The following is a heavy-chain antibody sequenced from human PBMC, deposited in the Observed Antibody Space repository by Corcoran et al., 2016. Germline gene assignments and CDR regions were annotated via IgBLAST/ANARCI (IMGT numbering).Heavy chain of an antibody. D-gene: IGHD3-22*01. CDR2: IYYTGGST. Sequence: QLQLQESGPGLLKPSETLSLTCTVSGGSISSTTDYWGWIRQPPGKGLEWIGSIYYTGGSTYYNPSLKSQVTISVDTSKNQFSLKLTSVTAADTAVYYGARDPDRRGYRRDDAFDIWGQGTMVTVSS. V-gene: IGHV4-39*07. CDR3: ARDPDRRGYRRDDAFDI. J-gene: IGHJ3*02. CDR1: GGSISSTTDY.